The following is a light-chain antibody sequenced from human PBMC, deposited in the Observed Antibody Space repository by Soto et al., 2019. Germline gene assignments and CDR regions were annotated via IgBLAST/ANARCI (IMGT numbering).Light chain of an antibody. CDR1: QSVSSTY. V-gene: IGKV3-20*01. CDR2: GAS. J-gene: IGKJ1*01. Sequence: EIVLTQSPGTLSLSPGEGATLSCRASQSVSSTYLAWYQQKPGQAPRLLIYGASSRATGIPDRFSGSGSGTDFTLTISRLEPEDFAVYYCQQYGSSPWTFGQGTKVQLK. CDR3: QQYGSSPWT.